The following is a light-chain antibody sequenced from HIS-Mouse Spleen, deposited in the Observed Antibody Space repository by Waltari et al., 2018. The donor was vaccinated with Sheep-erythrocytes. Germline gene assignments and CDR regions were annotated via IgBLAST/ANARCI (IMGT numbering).Light chain of an antibody. J-gene: IGLJ1*01. CDR2: DVS. Sequence: QSALTQPRSVSGSPGQSVTISCTGTSSDVGGYNYVSWYQQHPGKAPKLMIYDVSKRPSVVLARFSGSKSGNTASLTISGLQAEDEADYYCCSYAGSYNHVFATGTKVTVL. CDR1: SSDVGGYNY. V-gene: IGLV2-11*01. CDR3: CSYAGSYNHV.